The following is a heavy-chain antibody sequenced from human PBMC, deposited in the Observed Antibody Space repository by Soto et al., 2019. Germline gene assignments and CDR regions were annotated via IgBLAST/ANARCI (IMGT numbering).Heavy chain of an antibody. D-gene: IGHD3-10*01. Sequence: SETLSLTCTVSGGSISSYYWSWIRQPPGKGLEWIGYIYYSGSTYYNPSLKSRVTISVDTSKNQFSLKLSSVTAADTAVYYCARYYYGSGSYKWFDPWGQGTLVTVSS. J-gene: IGHJ5*02. CDR3: ARYYYGSGSYKWFDP. CDR1: GGSISSYY. CDR2: IYYSGST. V-gene: IGHV4-59*08.